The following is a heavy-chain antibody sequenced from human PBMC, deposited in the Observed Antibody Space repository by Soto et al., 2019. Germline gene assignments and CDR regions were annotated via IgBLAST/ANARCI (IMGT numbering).Heavy chain of an antibody. V-gene: IGHV3-48*01. Sequence: EVQLVESGGGLVQPGGSLRLSCAASGFTFSSYSMNWVRQAPGKGLEWISYISSSSSAIYYADAVKGRFTISRDNAKNSLYLQMNSLRVEDTAVYYCARDLYGSGSSPLASWGQGTLVIVSS. CDR3: ARDLYGSGSSPLAS. CDR2: ISSSSSAI. J-gene: IGHJ4*02. CDR1: GFTFSSYS. D-gene: IGHD3-10*01.